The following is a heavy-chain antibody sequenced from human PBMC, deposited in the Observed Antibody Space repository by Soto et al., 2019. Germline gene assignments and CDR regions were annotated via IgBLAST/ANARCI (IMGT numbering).Heavy chain of an antibody. CDR2: ISSSSSTI. CDR3: ARDIGCSGGSCYYYGMDV. V-gene: IGHV3-48*02. Sequence: EVQLVESGGGLVQPGGSLRLSCAASGFTFRGYSMNWVRQAPGKGLEWVSYISSSSSTIYYADSVKGRFTISRDNAKTSLYLQMNSLRDEDTAVYYCARDIGCSGGSCYYYGMDVWGQGTTVTVSS. D-gene: IGHD2-15*01. CDR1: GFTFRGYS. J-gene: IGHJ6*02.